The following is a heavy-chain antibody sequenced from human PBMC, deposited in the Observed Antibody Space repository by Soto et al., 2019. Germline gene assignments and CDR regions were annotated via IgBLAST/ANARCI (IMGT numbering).Heavy chain of an antibody. V-gene: IGHV3-21*01. CDR2: ISSSGGYI. CDR1: GFTFSLYS. J-gene: IGHJ4*02. D-gene: IGHD1-26*01. CDR3: ARDAATGRHSYVY. Sequence: GSLRLSCAASGFTFSLYSLNWVRQAPGKGREWVSSISSSGGYIYYADSVKGRFTISRENAKNSLNLQMNRLRDEDTAPYYCARDAATGRHSYVYWGQVTLGIVAS.